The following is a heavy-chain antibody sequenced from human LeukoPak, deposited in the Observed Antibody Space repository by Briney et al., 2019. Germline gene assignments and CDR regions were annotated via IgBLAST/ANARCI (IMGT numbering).Heavy chain of an antibody. CDR1: GFTFSSYA. CDR3: AKTIFGVVTAFDY. CDR2: ISGSGGST. J-gene: IGHJ4*02. D-gene: IGHD3-3*01. Sequence: GGSLRLSCAASGFTFSSYAMSWVRQAPGKGLGWVSAISGSGGSTYYADSVKGRFTISRDNSKNTLHLQMNSLRAEDTAVYYCAKTIFGVVTAFDYWGQGTLVTVSS. V-gene: IGHV3-23*01.